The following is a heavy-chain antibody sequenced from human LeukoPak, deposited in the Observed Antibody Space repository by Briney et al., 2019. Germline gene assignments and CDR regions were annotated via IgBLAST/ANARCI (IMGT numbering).Heavy chain of an antibody. J-gene: IGHJ4*02. CDR2: IYYSGST. V-gene: IGHV4-59*01. D-gene: IGHD2-15*01. CDR3: ARDRDCSGGSCYSFDY. Sequence: LETLSLTCTVSGGSISSYYWSWIRQPPGKGLEWIGYIYYSGSTNYNPSLKSRVTISVDTSKNQFSLKLSSVTAADTAVYYCARDRDCSGGSCYSFDYWGQGTLVTVSS. CDR1: GGSISSYY.